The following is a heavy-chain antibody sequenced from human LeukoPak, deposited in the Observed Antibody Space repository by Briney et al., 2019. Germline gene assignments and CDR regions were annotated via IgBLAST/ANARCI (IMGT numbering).Heavy chain of an antibody. CDR3: ARDCTIFGGGRNWFDP. CDR1: GGSISKSPYY. D-gene: IGHD3-3*01. J-gene: IGHJ5*02. CDR2: VSNSGSA. Sequence: PSETLSLTCIVSGGSISKSPYYWAWIRQPPGKGLEWIGSVSNSGSAYYNASLKSRVTISVDTSKNQFSLKLSSVTAADTAVYYCARDCTIFGGGRNWFDPWGQGTLVTVSS. V-gene: IGHV4-39*07.